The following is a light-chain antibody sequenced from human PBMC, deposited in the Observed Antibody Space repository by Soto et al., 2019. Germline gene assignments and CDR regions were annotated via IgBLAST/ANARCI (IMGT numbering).Light chain of an antibody. J-gene: IGLJ1*01. CDR2: GVS. CDR3: CSYAGSSTPLI. V-gene: IGLV2-23*02. CDR1: SSDFGNYNL. Sequence: QSVLTQPASVSGSPGQSITISCTGTSSDFGNYNLVSWYQQHPGKAPKLMIYGVSKWPSGVSNRFSGSKSGNTASLTISGLQAEDEADYYCCSYAGSSTPLIFGTGTKVTVL.